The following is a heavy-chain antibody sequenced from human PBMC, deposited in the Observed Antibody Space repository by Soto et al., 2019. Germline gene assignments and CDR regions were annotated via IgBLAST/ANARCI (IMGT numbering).Heavy chain of an antibody. CDR3: TREDVHLNSNSYYGVPMDV. Sequence: EVQLVESGGDLVQPGGSLRLSCAASGFSVSSKYMSWVRQAPGKGLEWVSLIQSGGTTYYAGSVKGRFTISRDYSENPLFLQMPSLRVEETAVSYCTREDVHLNSNSYYGVPMDVWGKGTTVTVSA. V-gene: IGHV3-66*01. CDR1: GFSVSSKY. CDR2: IQSGGTT. J-gene: IGHJ6*04. D-gene: IGHD1-26*01.